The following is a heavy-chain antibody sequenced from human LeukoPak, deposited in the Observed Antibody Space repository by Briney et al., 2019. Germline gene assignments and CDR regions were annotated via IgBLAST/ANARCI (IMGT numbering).Heavy chain of an antibody. CDR2: INWNGDRT. Sequence: GGSLRLSCAASGFTFNDYGMSWVRQAPGQGLELVSGINWNGDRTGYADSEKGRFTISRDNAKNSLYLQMNSLRAEDTALYYCARDRGSYFSYGMDVWGQGTTVTVSS. J-gene: IGHJ6*02. CDR1: GFTFNDYG. CDR3: ARDRGSYFSYGMDV. V-gene: IGHV3-20*04. D-gene: IGHD1-26*01.